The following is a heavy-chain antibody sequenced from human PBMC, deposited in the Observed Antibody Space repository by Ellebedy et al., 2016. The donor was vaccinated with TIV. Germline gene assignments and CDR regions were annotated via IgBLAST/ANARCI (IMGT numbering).Heavy chain of an antibody. V-gene: IGHV4-59*12. Sequence: MPGGSLRLSCTVSGGSISSYYWTWIRQPPGKGLEWIGYINYSGSTNYNPSLKSRVTMSVDTSKNQFSLKLSSVTAADTAVYYCARDFGSGPFDYWGQGTLVTVSS. J-gene: IGHJ4*02. CDR1: GGSISSYY. D-gene: IGHD6-19*01. CDR2: INYSGST. CDR3: ARDFGSGPFDY.